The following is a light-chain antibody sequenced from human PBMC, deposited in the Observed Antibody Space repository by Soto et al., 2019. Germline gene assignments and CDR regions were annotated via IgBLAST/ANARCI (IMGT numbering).Light chain of an antibody. CDR3: GSYTSTDTPCV. V-gene: IGLV2-14*01. CDR2: EVN. J-gene: IGLJ1*01. Sequence: LAQPSSVSGSPGQSITISCTGTSTDVGGYNYVSWYQHHPGRGPKLIIYEVNNRPSGVSDRFSGSKSGNKASLTISNLEAEDESDYYCGSYTSTDTPCVFGTGTRSPS. CDR1: STDVGGYNY.